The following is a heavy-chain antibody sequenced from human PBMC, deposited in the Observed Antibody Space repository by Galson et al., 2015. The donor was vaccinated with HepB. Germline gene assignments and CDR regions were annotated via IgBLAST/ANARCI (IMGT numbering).Heavy chain of an antibody. Sequence: SVKVSCKASGYTFTSYAMNWVRQAPGQGLEWMGWINTNTGNPTYAQGFTGRFVFSLDTSVSTAYLQISSLKAEDTAVYYCARDEGHYYDSSGYYYNYWGQGTLVTVSS. D-gene: IGHD3-22*01. J-gene: IGHJ4*02. CDR2: INTNTGNP. CDR1: GYTFTSYA. CDR3: ARDEGHYYDSSGYYYNY. V-gene: IGHV7-4-1*02.